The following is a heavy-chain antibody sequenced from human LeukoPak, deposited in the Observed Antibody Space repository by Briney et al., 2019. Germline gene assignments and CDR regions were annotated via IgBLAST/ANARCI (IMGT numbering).Heavy chain of an antibody. D-gene: IGHD4-17*01. J-gene: IGHJ3*02. CDR1: GGSISSGGYY. CDR3: ARPRTSDYGDPDAFDI. CDR2: IYYSGST. Sequence: SQTLSLTCTVSGGSISSGGYYWSWIRQHPGKGLEWIGYIYYSGSTYYNPSLKSRVTISVDTSKNQFSLKLSSVTAADTAVYFCARPRTSDYGDPDAFDIWGQGTMVTVPS. V-gene: IGHV4-31*03.